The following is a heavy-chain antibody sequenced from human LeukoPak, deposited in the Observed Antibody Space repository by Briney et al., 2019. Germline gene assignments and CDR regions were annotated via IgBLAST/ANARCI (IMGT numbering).Heavy chain of an antibody. V-gene: IGHV3-7*01. Sequence: GGSLRLSCAASGFTFSSYWMSWVRQALGKGLEWVANIKRDGSDKYYVGSVEGRFTISRDNDKNSLYLQMSSLRAEDTAIYYCARALYNRGWYPDYFDSWGQGALVTVSS. CDR2: IKRDGSDK. CDR1: GFTFSSYW. D-gene: IGHD6-19*01. CDR3: ARALYNRGWYPDYFDS. J-gene: IGHJ4*02.